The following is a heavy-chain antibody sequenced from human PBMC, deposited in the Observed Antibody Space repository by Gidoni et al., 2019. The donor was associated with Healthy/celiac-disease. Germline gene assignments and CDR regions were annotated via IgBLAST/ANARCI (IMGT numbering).Heavy chain of an antibody. CDR1: GGSVSSGSYY. CDR3: ARSGRLKFDP. D-gene: IGHD2-15*01. Sequence: QVQLQESGPGLVKPSETLSLTCTVSGGSVSSGSYYWRWVRQPPGKGLEWIGYIYYSGSTNYNPSLKSRVTISVDTSKNQFSLKLSSVTAADTAVYYCARSGRLKFDPWGQGTLVTVSS. CDR2: IYYSGST. V-gene: IGHV4-61*01. J-gene: IGHJ5*02.